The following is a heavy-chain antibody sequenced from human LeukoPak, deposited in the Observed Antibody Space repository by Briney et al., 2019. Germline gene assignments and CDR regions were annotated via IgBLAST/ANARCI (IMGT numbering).Heavy chain of an antibody. Sequence: GGSLRLSCAASGFTFSSYEMNWVRQAPGKGLEWVSYISSSGSTIYYADSVKGRFTISRDNAKNSLYPQMNSLRAEDTAVYYCARGSWVRGVIHTFDYWGQGTLVTVSS. CDR3: ARGSWVRGVIHTFDY. CDR2: ISSSGSTI. CDR1: GFTFSSYE. D-gene: IGHD3-10*01. J-gene: IGHJ4*02. V-gene: IGHV3-48*03.